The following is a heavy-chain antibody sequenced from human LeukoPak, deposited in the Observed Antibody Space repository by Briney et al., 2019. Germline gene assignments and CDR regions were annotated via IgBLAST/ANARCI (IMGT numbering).Heavy chain of an antibody. V-gene: IGHV3-48*03. Sequence: GESLRLSCAASGFTFSGHAMNWGRQAPGKGLEWLSHISSTGGTIYYADSVKGRLTVSRDNAKNSLYLQMNSLRAEDTAVYYCAKSDPYGDSLIEIWGQGALVTVSS. CDR1: GFTFSGHA. D-gene: IGHD4-17*01. CDR2: ISSTGGTI. J-gene: IGHJ4*02. CDR3: AKSDPYGDSLIEI.